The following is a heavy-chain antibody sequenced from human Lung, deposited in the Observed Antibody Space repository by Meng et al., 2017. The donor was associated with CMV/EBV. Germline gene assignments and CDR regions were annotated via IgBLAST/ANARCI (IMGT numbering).Heavy chain of an antibody. D-gene: IGHD1-1*01. CDR1: YGSVSSGSYY. Sequence: SXTXSLXXTVSYGSVSSGSYYWSWIRQPPGKGLEWIGYIYYSGSTNYNPSLKSRVTISIDTSKNQFSLKLSSVTAADTAVYYCARAPGYRSLYGMDVLGQGXTVTVSS. J-gene: IGHJ6*02. CDR2: IYYSGST. V-gene: IGHV4-61*01. CDR3: ARAPGYRSLYGMDV.